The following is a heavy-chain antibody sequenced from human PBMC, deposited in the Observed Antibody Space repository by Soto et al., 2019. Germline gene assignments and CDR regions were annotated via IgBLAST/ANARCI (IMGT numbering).Heavy chain of an antibody. CDR2: IDGNGGRT. V-gene: IGHV3-74*01. J-gene: IGHJ3*01. CDR1: GFTFTSYW. CDR3: ATGVRGAYGRDV. Sequence: EVQQLESGGGLVQPGGSLRLSCAASGFTFTSYWMHWLRQAPGKGLVWVSRIDGNGGRTNYADSVKGRFTISRDNAKNTLYLQMNSLRAEETAVYYCATGVRGAYGRDVWGQGTMVTVSS. D-gene: IGHD2-21*01.